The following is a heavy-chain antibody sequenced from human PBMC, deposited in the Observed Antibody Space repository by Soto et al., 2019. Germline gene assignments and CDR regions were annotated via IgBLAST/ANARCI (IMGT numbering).Heavy chain of an antibody. CDR3: ARALLYYDSSGYYYGGDYGMDV. D-gene: IGHD3-22*01. Sequence: SETLSLTCAVYGGSFSCYYWIWIRQPPGKGLEWIGEINHSGSTNYNPSLKSRVTISVDTSKNQFSLKLSSVTAADTAVYYCARALLYYDSSGYYYGGDYGMDVWGQGTTVTVSS. CDR1: GGSFSCYY. CDR2: INHSGST. J-gene: IGHJ6*02. V-gene: IGHV4-34*01.